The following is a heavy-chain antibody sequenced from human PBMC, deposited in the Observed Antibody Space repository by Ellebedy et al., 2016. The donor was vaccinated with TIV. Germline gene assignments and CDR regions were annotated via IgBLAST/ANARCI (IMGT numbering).Heavy chain of an antibody. CDR3: AKDRVPDGRWNCDL. Sequence: GESLKISCAASGLKFGTYTMNWVRQAPGKGLEWVSGVLGSGDRTFYADSVKGRFTISRDNSKNTLFLQMNNLRAEDTAVYFCAKDRVPDGRWNCDLWGQGTLVIVSS. V-gene: IGHV3-23*01. J-gene: IGHJ5*02. CDR1: GLKFGTYT. CDR2: VLGSGDRT. D-gene: IGHD1-7*01.